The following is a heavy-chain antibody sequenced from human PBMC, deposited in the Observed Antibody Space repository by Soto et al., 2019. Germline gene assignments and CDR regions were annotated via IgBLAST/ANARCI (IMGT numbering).Heavy chain of an antibody. Sequence: CKASGYTFTSYAMHWVRQAPGQRLEWMGWINAGNGNTKYSQKFQGRVTITRDTSASTAYMELSSLRSEDTAVYYCARGLYYYDSSGYFFDYWGQGTLVTVSS. CDR3: ARGLYYYDSSGYFFDY. V-gene: IGHV1-3*01. CDR1: GYTFTSYA. CDR2: INAGNGNT. D-gene: IGHD3-22*01. J-gene: IGHJ4*02.